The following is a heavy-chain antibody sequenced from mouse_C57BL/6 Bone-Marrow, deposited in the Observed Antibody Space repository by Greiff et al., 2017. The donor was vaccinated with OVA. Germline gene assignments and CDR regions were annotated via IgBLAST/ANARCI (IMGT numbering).Heavy chain of an antibody. V-gene: IGHV1-53*01. J-gene: IGHJ1*03. CDR3: ARGDLYWYFDV. Sequence: VQLQESGTELVKPGASVKLSCKASGYTFTSYWMHWVKQRPGQGLEWIGNINPSNGGTNYNEKFKSKATLTVDKSSSTAYMQLSSLTSEDSAVYYCARGDLYWYFDVWGTGTTVTVSS. CDR1: GYTFTSYW. D-gene: IGHD3-3*01. CDR2: INPSNGGT.